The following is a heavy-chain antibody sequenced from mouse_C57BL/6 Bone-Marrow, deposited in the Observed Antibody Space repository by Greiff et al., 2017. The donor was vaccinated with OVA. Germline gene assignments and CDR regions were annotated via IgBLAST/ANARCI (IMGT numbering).Heavy chain of an antibody. CDR3: ARHYGWYFDV. V-gene: IGHV1-82*01. CDR1: GYAFSSSW. CDR2: IYPGDGDT. Sequence: QVHVKQSGPELVKPGASVKISCKASGYAFSSSWMNWVKQRPGKGLEWIGRIYPGDGDTNYNGKFKGKATLTADKSSSTAYMQLSSLTSEDSAVYFCARHYGWYFDVWGTGTTVTVSS. J-gene: IGHJ1*03. D-gene: IGHD1-1*01.